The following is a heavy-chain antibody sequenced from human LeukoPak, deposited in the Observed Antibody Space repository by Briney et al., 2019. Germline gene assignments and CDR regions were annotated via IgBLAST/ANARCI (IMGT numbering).Heavy chain of an antibody. CDR1: GGSISSYY. V-gene: IGHV4-59*08. CDR3: AALGDYAVFGLDY. J-gene: IGHJ4*02. D-gene: IGHD4-17*01. Sequence: SETLSLTCSVSGGSISSYYWSWVRQPPGKGLEWIGNIYYTGSTNYNPSLKSRVIISIDTSKNQFSLRLSSVTAADTAGYYCAALGDYAVFGLDYWGQGTLVSVSS. CDR2: IYYTGST.